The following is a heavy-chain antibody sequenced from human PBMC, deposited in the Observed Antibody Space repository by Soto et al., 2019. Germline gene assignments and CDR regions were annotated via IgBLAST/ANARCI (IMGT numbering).Heavy chain of an antibody. Sequence: SSETLSLTCTVSGGSISRYYWSWIRQPPGKGLEWIGYIYYSGSTNYNPSLKSRVTISVDTSKNQFSLKLSSVTAADTAVYYCAREAGGCSGGSCYRWFDPWGPGTLVNV. CDR2: IYYSGST. CDR1: GGSISRYY. J-gene: IGHJ5*02. V-gene: IGHV4-59*01. D-gene: IGHD2-15*01. CDR3: AREAGGCSGGSCYRWFDP.